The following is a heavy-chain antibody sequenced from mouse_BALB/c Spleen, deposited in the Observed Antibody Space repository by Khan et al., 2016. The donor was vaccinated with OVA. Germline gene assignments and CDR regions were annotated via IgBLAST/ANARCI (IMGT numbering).Heavy chain of an antibody. CDR1: GYTFTNYW. V-gene: IGHV1-7*01. D-gene: IGHD1-1*01. CDR2: IDPTTGYP. CDR3: TSHVSTYTSFGY. J-gene: IGHJ3*01. Sequence: LQASGAELAKPGASVKMSCKASGYTFTNYWMHWVKQRPGQGLEWIGYIDPTTGYPEYNQKFKEKATLTADKSSSTAYMLLSSLTSEVSAVDYCTSHVSTYTSFGYWGPGTLVTVSA.